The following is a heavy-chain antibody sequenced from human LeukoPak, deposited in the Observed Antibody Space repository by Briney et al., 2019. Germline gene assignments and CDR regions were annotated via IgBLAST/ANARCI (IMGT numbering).Heavy chain of an antibody. V-gene: IGHV4-59*01. CDR1: GGSISSYY. CDR3: ARETSQKGAHYMDV. Sequence: PSETLSLTCTVSGGSISSYYWSWIRQPPGKGLGYIGYIYYSGSTNYNPSLKSRVTISVGTSKNQFSLKLSSVTAADTAVYYCARETSQKGAHYMDVWGKGTTVTISS. J-gene: IGHJ6*03. D-gene: IGHD3-16*01. CDR2: IYYSGST.